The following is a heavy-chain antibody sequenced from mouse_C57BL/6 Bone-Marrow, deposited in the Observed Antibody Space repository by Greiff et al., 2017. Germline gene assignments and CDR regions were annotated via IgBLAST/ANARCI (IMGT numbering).Heavy chain of an antibody. D-gene: IGHD6-1*01. V-gene: IGHV1-72*01. J-gene: IGHJ4*01. CDR3: ARSACPYYYAMDY. Sequence: VQLPQPGAELVKPGASVKLSCKASGYPFTSFWMHCVKQRPGRGLECIGRIDPYSGGTKYNEKFKSKPTLTVDKPSNTAYMHHSRLTSEDSAVYYCARSACPYYYAMDYWGQGTSGTVSS. CDR1: GYPFTSFW. CDR2: IDPYSGGT.